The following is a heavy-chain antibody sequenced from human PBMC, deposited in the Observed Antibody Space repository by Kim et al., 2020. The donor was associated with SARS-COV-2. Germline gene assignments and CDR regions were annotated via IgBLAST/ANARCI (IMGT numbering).Heavy chain of an antibody. CDR3: ARNWRKELVLDY. V-gene: IGHV1-8*01. CDR2: MNPHSGIT. J-gene: IGHJ4*02. D-gene: IGHD1-1*01. Sequence: ASVKVSCKASGYTFSGYDINWVRQATGQGLEWMGWMNPHSGITGYAQKFQGRITMTRENSVSTAYMELRSLTSEETAVYYCARNWRKELVLDYWGRGTLV. CDR1: GYTFSGYD.